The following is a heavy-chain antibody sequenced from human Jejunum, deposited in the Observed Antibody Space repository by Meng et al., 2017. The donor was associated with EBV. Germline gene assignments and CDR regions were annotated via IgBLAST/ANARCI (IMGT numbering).Heavy chain of an antibody. Sequence: QMQLKGSGPGLGKPSGTLSFPWAVSSGSIFSSNWWTWVRQPPGKGLEWIGEIYHSGSTNYNPSLKSRITMSLDKSKNQFSLKLRSVTAADTAVYYCASIHPSIDSWGPGTLVTVSS. CDR1: SGSIFSSNW. V-gene: IGHV4-4*02. J-gene: IGHJ4*02. CDR2: IYHSGST. D-gene: IGHD2-21*01. CDR3: ASIHPSIDS.